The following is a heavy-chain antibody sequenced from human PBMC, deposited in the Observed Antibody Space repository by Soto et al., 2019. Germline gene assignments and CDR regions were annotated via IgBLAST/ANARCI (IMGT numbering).Heavy chain of an antibody. D-gene: IGHD6-13*01. CDR3: AKVVWRAAVRYFAY. J-gene: IGHJ4*02. CDR2: ISGTASST. V-gene: IGHV3-23*01. Sequence: PSETLSLTCGVSGASISSSTYYWGWVRQAPGKGLEWVSGISGTASSTYYADSVKGRFTISRGNSKNTLYLQMNSLRADDTAVYYCAKVVWRAAVRYFAYWGQGTLVTVSS. CDR1: GASISSSTYY.